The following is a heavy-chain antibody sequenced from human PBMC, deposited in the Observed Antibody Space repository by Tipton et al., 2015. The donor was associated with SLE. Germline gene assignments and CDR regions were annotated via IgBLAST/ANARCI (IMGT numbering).Heavy chain of an antibody. Sequence: GLVKPSETLSLTCAVYGGSFSGYYWSWIRQPPGKGLEWIGEINHRGSTNYNPSLKSRVTISVDTSKNQFSLKLSSVTAADTAVYYCARGAAAAGTSFDYWGQGTLVTVSS. CDR3: ARGAAAAGTSFDY. D-gene: IGHD6-13*01. CDR1: GGSFSGYY. CDR2: INHRGST. V-gene: IGHV4-34*01. J-gene: IGHJ4*02.